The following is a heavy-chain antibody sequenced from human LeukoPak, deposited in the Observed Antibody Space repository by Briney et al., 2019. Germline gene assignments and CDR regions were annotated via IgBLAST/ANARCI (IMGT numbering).Heavy chain of an antibody. D-gene: IGHD4/OR15-4a*01. CDR2: MKQDGREQ. CDR1: GFTFSSYW. V-gene: IGHV3-7*03. Sequence: PGGSLRLSCAASGFTFSSYWMSWVRQAPGKGLEWVANMKQDGREQYYVDSVKGRFTISRDNAKNSVYLQMNSLRAEDTAVYYCARRAGAYSHPYDYWGQGTLVTVSS. CDR3: ARRAGAYSHPYDY. J-gene: IGHJ4*02.